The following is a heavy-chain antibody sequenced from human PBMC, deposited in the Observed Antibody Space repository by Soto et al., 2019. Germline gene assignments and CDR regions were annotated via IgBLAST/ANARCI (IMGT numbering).Heavy chain of an antibody. CDR2: ISYDGSNK. Sequence: ESGGGVVQPGRSLRLSCAASGFTFSSYGMHWVRQAPGKGLEWVAVISYDGSNKYYADSVKGRFTISRDNSKNTLYLQMNSLRAEDTAVYYCAKLVVSDAFDIWGQGTMVTVSS. CDR1: GFTFSSYG. CDR3: AKLVVSDAFDI. D-gene: IGHD3-22*01. V-gene: IGHV3-30*18. J-gene: IGHJ3*02.